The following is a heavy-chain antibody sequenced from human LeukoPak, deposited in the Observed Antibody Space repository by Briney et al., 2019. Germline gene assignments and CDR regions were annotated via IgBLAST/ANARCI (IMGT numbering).Heavy chain of an antibody. D-gene: IGHD6-19*01. CDR2: ISSSSSYI. Sequence: GGSLRLSCAASGFTFSSYSMNWVRQAPGKGLEWVSSISSSSSYIYYADSVKGRFTTSRDNAKNSLYLQMNSLRAEDTAVYYCARDRGFSSGWYGRYYFGYWGQGTLVTVSS. CDR1: GFTFSSYS. V-gene: IGHV3-21*01. CDR3: ARDRGFSSGWYGRYYFGY. J-gene: IGHJ4*02.